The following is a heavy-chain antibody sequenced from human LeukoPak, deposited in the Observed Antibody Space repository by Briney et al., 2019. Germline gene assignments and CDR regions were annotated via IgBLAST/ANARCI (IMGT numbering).Heavy chain of an antibody. CDR2: SSSGSSTI. CDR3: ARMSSGSYLFDY. V-gene: IGHV3-48*01. Sequence: GGSLRLSCAASGFAFSSYSMNWVRQAPRKGLEWLSYSSSGSSTIYYADSVKGRFTISKDNAKNSLYLQMNSLRAEDTAVYYCARMSSGSYLFDYWGQGTLVTVSS. CDR1: GFAFSSYS. D-gene: IGHD3-10*01. J-gene: IGHJ4*02.